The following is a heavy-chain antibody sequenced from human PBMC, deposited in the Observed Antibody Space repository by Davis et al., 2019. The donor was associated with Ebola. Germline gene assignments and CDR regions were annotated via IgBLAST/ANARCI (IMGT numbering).Heavy chain of an antibody. V-gene: IGHV3-23*01. CDR2: ISGSGGSS. Sequence: GGSLRLSCVASGFTFSSYAMSWVRQAPGKGLEWVSSISGSGGSSNYADSVKGRFAISRDNAKNSLYLQMNSLRDEDRAVYYCLVRYLDCWGQGTLVTVSS. D-gene: IGHD6-6*01. CDR3: LVRYLDC. J-gene: IGHJ4*01. CDR1: GFTFSSYA.